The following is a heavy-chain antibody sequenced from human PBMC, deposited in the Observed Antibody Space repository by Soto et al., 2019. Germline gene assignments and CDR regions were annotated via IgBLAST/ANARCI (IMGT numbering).Heavy chain of an antibody. CDR1: GFTFSSYG. D-gene: IGHD4-17*01. CDR2: IWYDGSNK. V-gene: IGHV3-33*01. J-gene: IGHJ4*02. CDR3: ARVQSVRDGDYAH. Sequence: GGSLRLSCAASGFTFSSYGMHWVRQAPGKGLEWVAVIWYDGSNKYYADSVKGRFTISRDNSKNTLYLQMNSLRAEDTAVYYCARVQSVRDGDYAHWGQGTLVTVSS.